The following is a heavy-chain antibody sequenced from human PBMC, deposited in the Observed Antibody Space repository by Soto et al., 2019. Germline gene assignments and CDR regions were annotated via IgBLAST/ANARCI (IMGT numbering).Heavy chain of an antibody. CDR3: ARKPIGGYCTNGVCWGFDP. D-gene: IGHD2-8*01. CDR1: GGTFSSYA. CDR2: IIPIFGTA. Sequence: AASVKVSCKASGGTFSSYAISWVRQAPGQGLEWMGGIIPIFGTANYAQKFQGRVTITADESTSTAYMELSSLRSEDTAVYYCARKPIGGYCTNGVCWGFDPWGQGTLVTVSS. J-gene: IGHJ5*02. V-gene: IGHV1-69*13.